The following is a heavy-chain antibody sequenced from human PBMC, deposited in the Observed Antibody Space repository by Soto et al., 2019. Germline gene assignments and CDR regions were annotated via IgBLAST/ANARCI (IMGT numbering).Heavy chain of an antibody. CDR2: ISGSGVST. CDR3: AKDMEMTGSCTNGLCWTLDY. V-gene: IGHV3-23*01. CDR1: GFTFSSYA. J-gene: IGHJ4*02. D-gene: IGHD2-8*01. Sequence: RGSLRLSCAASGFTFSSYAMRWFRQARGEWLEWVSVISGSGVSTYYADSVKGRFTISRDKSKNTLYLQMNSLRAEDTAVYFCAKDMEMTGSCTNGLCWTLDYWGPGTLVTVSS.